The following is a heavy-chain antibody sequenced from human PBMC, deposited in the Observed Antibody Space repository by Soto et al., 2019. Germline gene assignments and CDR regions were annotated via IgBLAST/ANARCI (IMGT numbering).Heavy chain of an antibody. CDR2: IVPIFGTA. V-gene: IGHV1-69*01. Sequence: QVQLVQSGAEVKKPGSSVKVSCKASGGTFSNSGLSWVRQAPGQGLEWMGDIVPIFGTANYAQKFQGRVTITADESTSTAYMELSSLRSEDTAVYYCARETLDTCILTGMYYFEYWGQGTLVTVSS. J-gene: IGHJ4*02. D-gene: IGHD1-20*01. CDR3: ARETLDTCILTGMYYFEY. CDR1: GGTFSNSG.